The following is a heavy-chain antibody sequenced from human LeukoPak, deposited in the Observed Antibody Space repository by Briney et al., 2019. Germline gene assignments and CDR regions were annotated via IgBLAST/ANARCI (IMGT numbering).Heavy chain of an antibody. J-gene: IGHJ6*03. CDR3: ARLERGYSYGLSYYYYMDV. D-gene: IGHD5-18*01. CDR2: RNHNSGNT. CDR1: GYTFTSYD. Sequence: ASVKVSCKASGYTFTSYDINWVGQATGQGLEGMGWRNHNSGNTGDAQKFQGRVTMTRNTSISTAYMELSSLRSEDTAVYYCARLERGYSYGLSYYYYMDVWGKGTTVTVSS. V-gene: IGHV1-8*01.